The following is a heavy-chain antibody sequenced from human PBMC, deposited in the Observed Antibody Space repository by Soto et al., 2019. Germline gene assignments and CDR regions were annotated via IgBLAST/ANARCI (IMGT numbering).Heavy chain of an antibody. CDR2: ISSSSTI. CDR1: GFTFSSYS. D-gene: IGHD3-16*02. J-gene: IGHJ4*02. CDR3: ARGRDDYIWGSYRMNDHFDY. Sequence: GGSLRLSCAASGFTFSSYSMNWVRQAPGKGLEWVSYISSSSTIYYADSVKGRFTISRDNAKNSLYLQMNSLRAEDTAVYYCARGRDDYIWGSYRMNDHFDYWGQGTLVTVSS. V-gene: IGHV3-48*01.